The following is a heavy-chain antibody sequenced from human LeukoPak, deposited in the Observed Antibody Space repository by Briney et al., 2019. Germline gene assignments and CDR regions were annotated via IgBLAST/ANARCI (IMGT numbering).Heavy chain of an antibody. J-gene: IGHJ5*02. V-gene: IGHV3-11*01. CDR1: GFTFSDHY. CDR3: ARDGPFGEFKVGWFDP. CDR2: INTDGRTI. Sequence: PGWSLRLSCAASGFTFSDHYRSWIRQAPGNGLEGLSYINTDGRTIVHAESVRGQVTISRDNAKNSLYLLVNSLRAEDTAVYYCARDGPFGEFKVGWFDPWGQGTLVTVS. D-gene: IGHD3-10*01.